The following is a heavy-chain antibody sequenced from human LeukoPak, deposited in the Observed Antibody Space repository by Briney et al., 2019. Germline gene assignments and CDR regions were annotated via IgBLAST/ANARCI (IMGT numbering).Heavy chain of an antibody. D-gene: IGHD3-10*01. CDR1: GYTFTGYY. CDR3: ARELHYYGSGSFFSYYYGMDV. Sequence: ASVKVSCKASGYTFTGYYMHWVRQAPGQGLEWMGWINPNSGGTNYAQKFQGRVTMTGDTSISTAYMELSRLRSDDTAVYYCARELHYYGSGSFFSYYYGMDVWGQGTTVTVSS. J-gene: IGHJ6*02. V-gene: IGHV1-2*02. CDR2: INPNSGGT.